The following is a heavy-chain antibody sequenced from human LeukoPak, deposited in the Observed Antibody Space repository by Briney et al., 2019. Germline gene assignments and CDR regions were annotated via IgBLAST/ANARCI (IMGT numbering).Heavy chain of an antibody. J-gene: IGHJ6*03. CDR3: ARDRSAGNYYMVV. Sequence: PGGSLRLSCGASEFTASNNYMSWVRQAPGKGLEWVSVIYGGGSTSYADSVKGRFTISRDNSKNTLYLQMNSLRVDDTDVYYCARDRSAGNYYMVVWGKGTTVIVSS. V-gene: IGHV3-53*01. CDR2: IYGGGST. D-gene: IGHD1-1*01. CDR1: EFTASNNY.